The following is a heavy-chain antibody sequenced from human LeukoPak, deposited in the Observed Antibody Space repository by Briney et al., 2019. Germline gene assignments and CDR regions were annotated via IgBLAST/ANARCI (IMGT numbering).Heavy chain of an antibody. CDR1: GFTFSSYA. CDR3: AKVGLPTLYYYYYYMDV. Sequence: GGSLRHSCAASGFTFSSYAMSWVRQAPGKGLEWVSAISGSGGSTYYADSVKGRFTISRDNSKNTLYLQMNSLRAEDTAVYYCAKVGLPTLYYYYYYMDVWGKGTTVTVSS. J-gene: IGHJ6*03. V-gene: IGHV3-23*01. CDR2: ISGSGGST. D-gene: IGHD2-15*01.